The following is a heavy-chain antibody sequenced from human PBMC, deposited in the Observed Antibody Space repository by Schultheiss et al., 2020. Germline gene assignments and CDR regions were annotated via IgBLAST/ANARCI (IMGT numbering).Heavy chain of an antibody. CDR2: IIPIFGTA. V-gene: IGHV1-69*05. CDR1: GGTFSSYA. J-gene: IGHJ6*02. CDR3: ARDEGRGYYGMDV. Sequence: SVKVSCKASGGTFSSYAISWVRQAPGQGLEWMGGIIPIFGTANYAQKFQGRVTMTTDTSTSTAYMELRSLRSDDTAVYYCARDEGRGYYGMDVWGQGTTVTVSS.